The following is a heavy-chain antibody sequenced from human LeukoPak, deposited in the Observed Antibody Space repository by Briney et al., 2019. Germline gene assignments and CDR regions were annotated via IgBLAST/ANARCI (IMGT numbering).Heavy chain of an antibody. CDR1: GFTFSSYS. J-gene: IGHJ4*02. CDR3: VRDPHALDY. Sequence: GGSLRLSSAASGFTFSSYSMNWVRQAPGRGLEWISYITSRSSPIYYADSVKGRFTISRDNAKNSLYLQMNSLRDEDTAVYYCVRDPHALDYWGRGTLVTVSS. V-gene: IGHV3-48*02. CDR2: ITSRSSPI.